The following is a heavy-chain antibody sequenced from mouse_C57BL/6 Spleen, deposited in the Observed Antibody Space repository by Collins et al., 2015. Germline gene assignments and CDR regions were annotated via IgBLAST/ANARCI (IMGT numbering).Heavy chain of an antibody. J-gene: IGHJ4*01. V-gene: IGHV9-3*01. CDR3: ARGGRYGSS. D-gene: IGHD1-1*01. Sequence: KASGYTFTTYGMSWVKQAPGKGLKWMGWINTYSGVPTYADDFKGRFAFSLETSASTAYLQINNLKNEDTATYFCARGGRYGSSWGQGTSVTVSS. CDR2: INTYSGVP. CDR1: GYTFTTYG.